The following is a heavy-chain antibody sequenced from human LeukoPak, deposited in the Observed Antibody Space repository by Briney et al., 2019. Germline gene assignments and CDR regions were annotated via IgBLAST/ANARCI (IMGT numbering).Heavy chain of an antibody. J-gene: IGHJ4*02. D-gene: IGHD3-10*01. CDR1: GFTFSSYA. CDR3: AREGHYGSGSYYNIGYFDY. CDR2: INPNSGGT. V-gene: IGHV1-2*02. Sequence: GGSLRLSCAASGFTFSSYAMHWVRQAPGKGLEWVGWINPNSGGTNYAQKFQGRVTMTRDTSISTAYMELSRLRSDDTAVYYCAREGHYGSGSYYNIGYFDYWGQGTLVTVSS.